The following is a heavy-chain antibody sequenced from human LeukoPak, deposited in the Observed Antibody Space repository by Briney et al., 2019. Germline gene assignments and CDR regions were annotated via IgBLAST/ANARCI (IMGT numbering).Heavy chain of an antibody. CDR2: ISSSGSTI. Sequence: GGSLRLSCAASGFTFSDYYMSWIRQAPGKGLEWVSYISSSGSTIYYADSVKGRFTISRDNAKNSLYLQMNSLRAEDTAVYYCAKELGTFGVVIAGVPDAFDIWGQGTMVTVSS. D-gene: IGHD3-3*01. CDR1: GFTFSDYY. J-gene: IGHJ3*02. CDR3: AKELGTFGVVIAGVPDAFDI. V-gene: IGHV3-11*01.